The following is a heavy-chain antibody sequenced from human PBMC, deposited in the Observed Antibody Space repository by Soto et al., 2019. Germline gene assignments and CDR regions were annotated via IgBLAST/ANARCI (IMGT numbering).Heavy chain of an antibody. CDR2: INPNSGAT. CDR1: GYTFSGYY. CDR3: AREKVQRRNWFDP. D-gene: IGHD1-1*01. J-gene: IGHJ5*02. V-gene: IGHV1-2*02. Sequence: ASVKVSCKASGYTFSGYYMHWVRQAPGQGPEWMGWINPNSGATNYAQKFQGRVTMTRDTSSSTVFMELSRLKSDDAAVYYCAREKVQRRNWFDPCGPGPLVTVSS.